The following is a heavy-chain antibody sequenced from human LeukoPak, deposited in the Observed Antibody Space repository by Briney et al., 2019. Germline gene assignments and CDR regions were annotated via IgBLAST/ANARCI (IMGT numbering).Heavy chain of an antibody. CDR1: GYTFTSYG. D-gene: IGHD2-2*01. CDR3: AIPKEGYCSSTSCFPDAFDI. Sequence: ASVKVSYKASGYTFTSYGISWVRQAPGQGLEWMGWINPNSGGTNYAQKFQGRVTMTRDTSISTAYMELSRLRSDDTAVYYCAIPKEGYCSSTSCFPDAFDIWGQGTMVTVSS. J-gene: IGHJ3*02. CDR2: INPNSGGT. V-gene: IGHV1-2*02.